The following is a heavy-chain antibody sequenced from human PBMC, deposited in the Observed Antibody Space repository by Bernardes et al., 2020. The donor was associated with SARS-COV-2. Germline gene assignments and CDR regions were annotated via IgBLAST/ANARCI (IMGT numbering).Heavy chain of an antibody. CDR2: ISWNSGSI. J-gene: IGHJ6*02. CDR3: ASLPQGVSDYGMDV. V-gene: IGHV3-9*01. Sequence: GGSLRLSCAASGFTFDDYAMHWVRQAPGKGLEWVSGISWNSGSIGYADSVKGRFTISRDNAKNSLYLQMNSLRAEDTALYYCASLPQGVSDYGMDVWGQGTTVTVSS. CDR1: GFTFDDYA. D-gene: IGHD1-26*01.